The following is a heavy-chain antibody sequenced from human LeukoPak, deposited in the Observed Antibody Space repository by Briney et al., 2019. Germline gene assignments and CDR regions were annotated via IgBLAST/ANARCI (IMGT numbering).Heavy chain of an antibody. CDR3: ARGNSYYDSSDYFPWESFQH. CDR1: GGSISTYY. D-gene: IGHD3-22*01. CDR2: IFYSGST. Sequence: SETLSLTCTVSGGSISTYYWSWIRQPPGKGLEWIGYIFYSGSTNYNPSLKSRVTISVDTSKNQFSLNLSSVTAADTAVYYCARGNSYYDSSDYFPWESFQHWGQGTLVTVSS. J-gene: IGHJ1*01. V-gene: IGHV4-59*01.